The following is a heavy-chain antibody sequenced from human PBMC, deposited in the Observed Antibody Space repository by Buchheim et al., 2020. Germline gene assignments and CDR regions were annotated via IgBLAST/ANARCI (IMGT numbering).Heavy chain of an antibody. CDR3: AKADSSGYYPFDY. CDR1: GFTFSSYG. CDR2: ISYDGSNK. J-gene: IGHJ4*02. Sequence: QVQLVESGGGVVQPGRSLRLSCAASGFTFSSYGMHWVRQAPGKGLEWVAVISYDGSNKYYVDSVKGRFTISRDNSKNTLYLQMNSLRAEDTAVYYCAKADSSGYYPFDYWGQGTL. D-gene: IGHD3-22*01. V-gene: IGHV3-30*18.